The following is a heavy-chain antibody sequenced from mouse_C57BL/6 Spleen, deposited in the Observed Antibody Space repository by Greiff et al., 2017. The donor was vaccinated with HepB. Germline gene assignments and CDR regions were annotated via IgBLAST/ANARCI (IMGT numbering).Heavy chain of an antibody. J-gene: IGHJ3*01. CDR3: ARHDSSGSWFAY. Sequence: QVQLQQSGPGLVAPSQSLSITCTVSGFSLTSYGVHWVRQPPGKGLEWLVVIWSDGSTTYNSALKSRLSISKDNSKSQVFLKMNSLQTDDTAMYYCARHDSSGSWFAYWGQGTLVTVSA. CDR2: IWSDGST. V-gene: IGHV2-6-1*01. D-gene: IGHD3-2*02. CDR1: GFSLTSYG.